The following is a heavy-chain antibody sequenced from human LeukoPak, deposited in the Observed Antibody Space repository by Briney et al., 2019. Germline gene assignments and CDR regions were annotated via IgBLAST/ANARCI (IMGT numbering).Heavy chain of an antibody. D-gene: IGHD2-21*02. Sequence: GGSLRLSCAASGFTFSSYSMNWVRQAPGKGLEWVSSISGSSSYIYYADSVNGRFTISRDNAKNSLYLQMNSLRAEDTAVYYCARGTRVTAPYIDAFAMWGEGTMVTVSS. CDR3: ARGTRVTAPYIDAFAM. V-gene: IGHV3-21*01. J-gene: IGHJ3*02. CDR1: GFTFSSYS. CDR2: ISGSSSYI.